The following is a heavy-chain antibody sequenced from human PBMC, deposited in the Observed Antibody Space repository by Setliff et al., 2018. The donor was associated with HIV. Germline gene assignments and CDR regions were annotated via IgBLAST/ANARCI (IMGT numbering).Heavy chain of an antibody. CDR3: AREGSSGYTGWFDH. V-gene: IGHV3-48*03. D-gene: IGHD3-22*01. Sequence: GGSLRLSCVASGFSFSTSDMNWVRHTPGKGLEWVAHIDSNGESIYYADSVRGRFSISRDNGRNSLYLQMNSLTDEDTAVYYCAREGSSGYTGWFDHWGQGTLVTVSS. J-gene: IGHJ5*02. CDR1: GFSFSTSD. CDR2: IDSNGESI.